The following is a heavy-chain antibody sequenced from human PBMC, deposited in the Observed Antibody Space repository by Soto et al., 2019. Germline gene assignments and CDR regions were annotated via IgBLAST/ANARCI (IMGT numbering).Heavy chain of an antibody. J-gene: IGHJ4*02. D-gene: IGHD2-15*01. CDR3: ARGYCSGGSCYRYFDY. CDR1: GYTFTGYY. CDR2: INPNSGGT. Sequence: ASVKVSCKASGYTFTGYYMHWVRQAPGQGLEWMGWINPNSGGTNYAQKFQGWVTMTRDTSISTAYMELSRLRSDDTAVHYCARGYCSGGSCYRYFDYWGQGTLVTVSS. V-gene: IGHV1-2*04.